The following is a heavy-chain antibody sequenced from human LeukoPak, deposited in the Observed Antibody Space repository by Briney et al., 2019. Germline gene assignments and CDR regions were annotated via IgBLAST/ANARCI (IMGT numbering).Heavy chain of an antibody. CDR3: ARDMTPSRGTVVAATFDY. D-gene: IGHD2-15*01. Sequence: SETLSPTCTVSGGSISSSSYYWGWIRQPPGKGLEWIGSIYYSGSTYYNPSLKSRVTISVDTSKNQFSLKLSSVTAADTAVYYCARDMTPSRGTVVAATFDYWGQGTLVTVSS. CDR1: GGSISSSSYY. V-gene: IGHV4-39*07. J-gene: IGHJ4*02. CDR2: IYYSGST.